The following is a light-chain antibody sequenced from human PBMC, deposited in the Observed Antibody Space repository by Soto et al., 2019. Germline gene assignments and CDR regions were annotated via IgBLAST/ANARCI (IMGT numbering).Light chain of an antibody. V-gene: IGKV3-15*01. CDR1: QSVGSA. Sequence: EIVLTQSPATLSVSPGETATLSCRASQSVGSAVAWYQHRPDQAPRLLIVAASIRATGVPGRFSGGGSGTEFTLTISGLQSEDFAVYYCQHYINWPPLTFGGGTTVDIK. J-gene: IGKJ4*01. CDR2: AAS. CDR3: QHYINWPPLT.